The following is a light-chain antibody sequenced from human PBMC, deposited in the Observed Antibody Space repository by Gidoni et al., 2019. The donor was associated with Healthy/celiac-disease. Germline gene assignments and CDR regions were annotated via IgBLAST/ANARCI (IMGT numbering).Light chain of an antibody. J-gene: IGKJ3*01. CDR2: DAS. Sequence: DIQMTQSPSTLSASVGDRVTITCRASQSISIWLAWYQQKPGNAPKLLIYDASSLESGVPSRFSGSGSGTEFTITISSLQPDDFATYYCQQYNSPFTFGPGTKVDIK. V-gene: IGKV1-5*01. CDR3: QQYNSPFT. CDR1: QSISIW.